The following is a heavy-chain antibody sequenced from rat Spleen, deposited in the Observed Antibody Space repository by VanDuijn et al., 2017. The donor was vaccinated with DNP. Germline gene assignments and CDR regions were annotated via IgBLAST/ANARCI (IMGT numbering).Heavy chain of an antibody. CDR2: IANSGGTT. V-gene: IGHV5-31*01. CDR1: GFTFNNYW. CDR3: ATSDSYGFAY. Sequence: EVQLVESGGGLVQPGGSLKLSCVASGFTFNNYWMTWIRQAPGKGLEWVASIANSGGTTYYPDSVKCRFSISRDNAKSTLYLQVNSLRSEDTATYYCATSDSYGFAYWGQGTLVTVSS. J-gene: IGHJ3*01. D-gene: IGHD1-2*01.